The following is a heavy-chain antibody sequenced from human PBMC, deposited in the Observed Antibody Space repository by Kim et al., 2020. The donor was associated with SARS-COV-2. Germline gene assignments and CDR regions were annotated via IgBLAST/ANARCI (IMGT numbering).Heavy chain of an antibody. CDR3: VRSIAVAGRY. D-gene: IGHD6-13*01. Sequence: GGSLRLSCAASGFTLTNSWMTWVRQAPGKGLEWVANINQDGSVKYYVDSVKGRFTISRDNAKNSVYLQMNSLRGDDTAVYYCVRSIAVAGRYWGQGTLVT. V-gene: IGHV3-7*03. J-gene: IGHJ4*02. CDR1: GFTLTNSW. CDR2: INQDGSVK.